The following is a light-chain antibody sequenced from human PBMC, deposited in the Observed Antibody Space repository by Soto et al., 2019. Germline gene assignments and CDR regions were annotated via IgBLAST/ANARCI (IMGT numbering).Light chain of an antibody. J-gene: IGKJ4*01. Sequence: DIQMTQSPSSLSASVGDRVTITCRASQSISTHLSWYQHQPGKAPNLLIYAASAVQSGVPSRFSGSGSGTDFTLTISSLQPEDFATYYCQQSYSTPLTFGGGTKVEI. CDR2: AAS. V-gene: IGKV1-39*01. CDR3: QQSYSTPLT. CDR1: QSISTH.